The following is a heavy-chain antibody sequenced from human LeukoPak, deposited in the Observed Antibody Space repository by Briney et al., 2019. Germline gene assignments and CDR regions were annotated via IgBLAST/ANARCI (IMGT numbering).Heavy chain of an antibody. CDR1: GGSLSRGDYY. J-gene: IGHJ4*02. CDR3: ARGGGIYYDSSGYPSWDY. V-gene: IGHV4-30-4*02. CDR2: IYYSGST. D-gene: IGHD3-22*01. Sequence: SETLSLTCTVSGGSLSRGDYYWSWIRQPPGKCLEWIGYIYYSGSTYYNPSLKSRVTISVDTSKNQFSLKLSSVTAADTAVYYCARGGGIYYDSSGYPSWDYWGQGTLVTVSS.